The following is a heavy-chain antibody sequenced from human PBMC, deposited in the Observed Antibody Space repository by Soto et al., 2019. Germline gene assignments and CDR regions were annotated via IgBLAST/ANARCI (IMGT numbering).Heavy chain of an antibody. CDR3: ETEVSYCSTLYLGD. CDR2: ISVTGGST. V-gene: IGHV3-23*01. D-gene: IGHD2-2*01. CDR1: GFTFTIFA. J-gene: IGHJ1*01. Sequence: GGSLRRSCAASGFTFTIFAMSWVRQSPGKGLEWVSTISVTGGSTYYADAVKGRLTISRDNSMGTLYLQMKSLRVEDTVIYYCETEVSYCSTLYLGDWGQGTVDT.